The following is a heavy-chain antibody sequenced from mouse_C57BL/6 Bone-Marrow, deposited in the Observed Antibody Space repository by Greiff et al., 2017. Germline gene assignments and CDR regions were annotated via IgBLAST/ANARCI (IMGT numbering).Heavy chain of an antibody. CDR2: ISDGGSYT. V-gene: IGHV5-4*01. Sequence: EVHLVESGGGLVKPGGSLKLSCAASGFTFSSYAMSWVRQTPEKRLEWVATISDGGSYTYYPDNVKGRFTIARDNAKNNLYLQMSHLKSEDTAMYYCARGPLYYGSSLYAMDYWGQGTSVTVSS. CDR1: GFTFSSYA. D-gene: IGHD1-1*01. CDR3: ARGPLYYGSSLYAMDY. J-gene: IGHJ4*01.